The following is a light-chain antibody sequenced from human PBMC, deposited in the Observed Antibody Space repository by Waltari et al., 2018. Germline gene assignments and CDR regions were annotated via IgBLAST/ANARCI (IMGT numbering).Light chain of an antibody. CDR1: PTITRW. Sequence: DILLTQSPSTLSASVGDRVTITCRASPTITRWLAWYQQKPGKAPYPLIFDASRLANGVPSRFSGSGSGTEFTLSISSLQPDDFATYYCQQYNSYSPWTFGPGTKVEIK. J-gene: IGKJ1*01. V-gene: IGKV1-5*01. CDR2: DAS. CDR3: QQYNSYSPWT.